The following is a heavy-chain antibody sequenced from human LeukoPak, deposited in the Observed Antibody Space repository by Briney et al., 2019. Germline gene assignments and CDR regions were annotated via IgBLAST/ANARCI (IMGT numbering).Heavy chain of an antibody. Sequence: SETLSLTCTVSGGSISSYYWSWIRQPPGKGLEWIGYIYYSGSTNYNPSLKSRVTISVDTSKNQFSLKLSSVTAADTAVYYCARGISVAGIKGYFQHWAQGTLVTVSS. V-gene: IGHV4-59*01. CDR2: IYYSGST. J-gene: IGHJ1*01. D-gene: IGHD6-19*01. CDR1: GGSISSYY. CDR3: ARGISVAGIKGYFQH.